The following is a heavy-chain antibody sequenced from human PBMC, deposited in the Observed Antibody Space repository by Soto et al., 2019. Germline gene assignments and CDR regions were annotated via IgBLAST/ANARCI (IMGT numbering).Heavy chain of an antibody. Sequence: PGGSLRLSCAASGFTFSDYYMSWIRQAPGKGLEWVSYISSSSSYTNYADSVKGRFTISRDNAKNSLYLQMNSLRAEDTAVYYCARADTAPYSSYGMDVWGQGTTVTVSS. CDR3: ARADTAPYSSYGMDV. CDR2: ISSSSSYT. V-gene: IGHV3-11*06. D-gene: IGHD6-13*01. CDR1: GFTFSDYY. J-gene: IGHJ6*02.